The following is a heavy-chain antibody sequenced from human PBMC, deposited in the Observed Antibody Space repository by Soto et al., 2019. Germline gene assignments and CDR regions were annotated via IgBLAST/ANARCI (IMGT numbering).Heavy chain of an antibody. Sequence: SETLSLTCAVYGGSFSGYYWRWIRQPPGKGLEWIGEINHSGSTNYNPSLKSRVTISVDTSKNQFSLKLSSVTAADTAVYYCARRLLGRYGVPAAMNYYYYMDVWGKGTTVTVSS. D-gene: IGHD2-2*01. J-gene: IGHJ6*03. V-gene: IGHV4-34*01. CDR2: INHSGST. CDR1: GGSFSGYY. CDR3: ARRLLGRYGVPAAMNYYYYMDV.